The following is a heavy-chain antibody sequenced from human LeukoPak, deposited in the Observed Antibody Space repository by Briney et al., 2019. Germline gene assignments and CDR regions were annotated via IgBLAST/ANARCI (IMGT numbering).Heavy chain of an antibody. J-gene: IGHJ5*02. CDR3: AHPWFGELLFWFDP. Sequence: SETLSLTCTVSGGSISSSSYYWGWIRQPPGKGLEWIGSIYYSGSTYYNPSLKSRVTISVDTSKNQFSLKLSSVTAADTAVYYCAHPWFGELLFWFDPWGQGTLVTVSS. CDR2: IYYSGST. D-gene: IGHD3-10*01. CDR1: GGSISSSSYY. V-gene: IGHV4-39*01.